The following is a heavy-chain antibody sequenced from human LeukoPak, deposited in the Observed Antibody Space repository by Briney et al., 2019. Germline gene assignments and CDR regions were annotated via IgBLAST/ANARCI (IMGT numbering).Heavy chain of an antibody. V-gene: IGHV4-59*01. J-gene: IGHJ3*02. CDR3: ARGLSPRMYDFNYYDSSGYQHAFDI. Sequence: PSETLSLTCTVSGGSISSYYWSWIRQPPGKGLEWIGYIYYSGSTNYNPSLKSRVTISVDTSKNQFSLKLSSVTAADTAVYYCARGLSPRMYDFNYYDSSGYQHAFDIWGQGTMVTVSS. CDR2: IYYSGST. D-gene: IGHD3-22*01. CDR1: GGSISSYY.